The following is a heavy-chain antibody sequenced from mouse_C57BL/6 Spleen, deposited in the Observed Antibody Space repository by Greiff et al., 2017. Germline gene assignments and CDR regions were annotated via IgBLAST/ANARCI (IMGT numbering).Heavy chain of an antibody. CDR3: ARSYYSNLREAMDY. CDR1: GYTFTSYW. J-gene: IGHJ4*01. Sequence: VKLQESGAELAKPGASAKLSCKASGYTFTSYWMHWVKQRLGQGLEWIGYINPSSGYTKYNQKFKDKATLTADKSSSTAYMQLSSLTYEDSAVYYCARSYYSNLREAMDYWGQGPSATVSS. V-gene: IGHV1-7*01. D-gene: IGHD2-5*01. CDR2: INPSSGYT.